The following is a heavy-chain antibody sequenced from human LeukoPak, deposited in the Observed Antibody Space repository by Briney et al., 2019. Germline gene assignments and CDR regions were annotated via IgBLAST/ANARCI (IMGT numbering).Heavy chain of an antibody. Sequence: ASVKVSCKASGYTFTSYDINWVRQATGQGLEWMGWMNPNSGNTGYAQKFQGRVTMTRNTSISTAYMELSSLRSEDTAVYYCARLDYSDYYYYYGMDVWGQGTTVTVSS. CDR1: GYTFTSYD. CDR3: ARLDYSDYYYYYGMDV. CDR2: MNPNSGNT. V-gene: IGHV1-8*01. D-gene: IGHD4-17*01. J-gene: IGHJ6*02.